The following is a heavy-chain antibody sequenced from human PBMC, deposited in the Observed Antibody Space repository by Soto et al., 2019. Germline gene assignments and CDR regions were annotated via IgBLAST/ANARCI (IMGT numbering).Heavy chain of an antibody. CDR2: IGTAGDT. D-gene: IGHD3-22*01. CDR1: GFTFSSYD. V-gene: IGHV3-13*01. Sequence: PVGSLILSCAASGFTFSSYDMHWVRQATGKGLEWVSAIGTAGDTYYPGSVNGRFTISRENAKNSLYLQMNSLRAGDTAVYYCARGGGYDSSGYYSRYYYYGMDVWGQGTTVTVSS. CDR3: ARGGGYDSSGYYSRYYYYGMDV. J-gene: IGHJ6*02.